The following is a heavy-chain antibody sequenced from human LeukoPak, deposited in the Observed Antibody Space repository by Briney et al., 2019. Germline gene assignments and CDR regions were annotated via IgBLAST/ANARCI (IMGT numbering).Heavy chain of an antibody. D-gene: IGHD6-13*01. CDR1: GITLSNYG. CDR2: ISDSGGST. CDR3: TLGSLYSSSWYGDY. J-gene: IGHJ4*02. V-gene: IGHV3-23*01. Sequence: GGSLRLSCAVSGITLSNYGMSWVRQAPGKGLEWVAGISDSGGSTYYAVSVKGRFTISRDNSKNTLYLQMNGLRAEDTAVYYCTLGSLYSSSWYGDYWGQGTLVTVSS.